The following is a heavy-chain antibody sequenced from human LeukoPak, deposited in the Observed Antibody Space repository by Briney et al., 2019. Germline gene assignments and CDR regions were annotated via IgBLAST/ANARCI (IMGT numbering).Heavy chain of an antibody. CDR1: DFDFSDYI. CDR3: ARARIKGFRVQGVGPCDL. CDR2: ISPSGSDT. V-gene: IGHV3-21*06. J-gene: IGHJ3*01. Sequence: PGGSLRLSCEALDFDFSDYIMNWFRQAPGKGPEWVSSISPSGSDTYYRGAVRGRFTISRDRATNSLLLQMSSLRVEDTALYYCARARIKGFRVQGVGPCDLWGPGTMVSVSS. D-gene: IGHD1-14*01.